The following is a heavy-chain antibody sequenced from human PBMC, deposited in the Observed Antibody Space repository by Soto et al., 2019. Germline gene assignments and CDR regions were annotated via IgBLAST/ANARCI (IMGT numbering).Heavy chain of an antibody. D-gene: IGHD6-19*01. CDR1: GFTFSSYA. CDR3: AKVMSQGAVAGTSDFSS. CDR2: VSGRGGRA. J-gene: IGHJ5*01. Sequence: GSLRLSCAASGFTFSSYAMSWVRPAPGKGLDWVSTVSGRGGRAYYADSVKGRFTISRDNSKNALYLLLNSLRAEDTAIYYCAKVMSQGAVAGTSDFSSWAQRILVTVSA. V-gene: IGHV3-23*01.